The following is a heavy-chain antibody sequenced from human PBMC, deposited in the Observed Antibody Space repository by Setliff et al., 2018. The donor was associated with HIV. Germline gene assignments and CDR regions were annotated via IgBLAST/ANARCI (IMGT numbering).Heavy chain of an antibody. CDR2: IHTTGSP. Sequence: SETLSLTCTISGVYISNYHWGWIRQPPGRGLEWIGSIHTTGSPKNNPSLQSRVSISIDMAKSLFSLELSSVTAADTAVYYCARLLEGPDYSSDFRYFDWFPDVWGQGTLGTV. V-gene: IGHV4-4*08. J-gene: IGHJ4*02. CDR1: GVYISNYH. D-gene: IGHD3-9*01. CDR3: ARLLEGPDYSSDFRYFDWFPDV.